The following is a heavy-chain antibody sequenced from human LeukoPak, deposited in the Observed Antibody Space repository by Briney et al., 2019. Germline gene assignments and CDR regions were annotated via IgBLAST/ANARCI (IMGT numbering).Heavy chain of an antibody. J-gene: IGHJ6*02. CDR1: GFTFSNYL. Sequence: GGSLRLSCAASGFTFSNYLMNWVRQAPGKGLEWVSYISSSSSTLYYADSVKGRFTISRDNTKNSLYLQMNSLRAEGTAVYCCARERIDSNTFMYGMDVWGQGTTVTVSS. CDR3: ARERIDSNTFMYGMDV. D-gene: IGHD2-15*01. CDR2: ISSSSSTL. V-gene: IGHV3-48*04.